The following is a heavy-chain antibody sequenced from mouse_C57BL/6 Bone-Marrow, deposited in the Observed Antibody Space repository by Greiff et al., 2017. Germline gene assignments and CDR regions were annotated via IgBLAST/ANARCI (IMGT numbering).Heavy chain of an antibody. Sequence: EVQLQQSVAELVRPGASVKLSCTASGFNIKNTYMPWVKQRPEQGLEWIGRIDPANGNTKYAPKFQGTATLTTVPSSNTAYLQLSSLTSEDTASYYCARSDAYYFDYWGQGTTLTVSS. V-gene: IGHV14-3*01. CDR3: ARSDAYYFDY. J-gene: IGHJ2*01. CDR1: GFNIKNTY. CDR2: IDPANGNT.